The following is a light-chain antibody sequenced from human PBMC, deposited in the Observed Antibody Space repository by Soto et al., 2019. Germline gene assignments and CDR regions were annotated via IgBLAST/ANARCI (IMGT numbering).Light chain of an antibody. V-gene: IGKV3-20*01. CDR3: QQYGSLPFT. CDR1: QSVNTN. J-gene: IGKJ3*01. CDR2: GAS. Sequence: EIVVTQSPATLSVSPGERATLSCRASQSVNTNFAWYQQKPGQAPRLLIYGASTRATGVSDRFSGSGSGADFTLTISRLEPEDFAVYYCQQYGSLPFTVSPGTKVDIK.